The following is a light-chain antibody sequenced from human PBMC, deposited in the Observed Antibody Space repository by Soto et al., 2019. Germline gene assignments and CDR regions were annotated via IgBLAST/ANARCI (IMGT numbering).Light chain of an antibody. CDR3: QQHDTNSRT. Sequence: DIQMTQSPPTLSASVGDRVTITCRASQSISGWLAWYQQKPGKAPNLLIYQASTLGSGVPSRFSGSRSGTEFTLTISSLQPDDFATYLCQQHDTNSRTFGQGTKVEIK. J-gene: IGKJ1*01. V-gene: IGKV1-5*03. CDR1: QSISGW. CDR2: QAS.